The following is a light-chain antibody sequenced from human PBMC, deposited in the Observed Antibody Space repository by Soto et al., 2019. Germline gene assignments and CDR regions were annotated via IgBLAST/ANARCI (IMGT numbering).Light chain of an antibody. CDR2: DAS. Sequence: QSVLAQPASVSGSPGQSITISCIGTSSDIGGYNYVSWYQQHPGKAPKLMIYDASNRPSGVSNRFSGSKSGNTASLTFSGLQAEDGADYFCSSYTSSGTYVFGTGTKVTVL. J-gene: IGLJ1*01. CDR1: SSDIGGYNY. CDR3: SSYTSSGTYV. V-gene: IGLV2-14*01.